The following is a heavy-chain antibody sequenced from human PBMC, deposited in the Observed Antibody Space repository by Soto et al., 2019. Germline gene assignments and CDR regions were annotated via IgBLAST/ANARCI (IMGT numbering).Heavy chain of an antibody. CDR1: GFIFSAYG. D-gene: IGHD2-2*01. CDR2: VSDDGVTT. CDR3: AREGHHIVLPDAVSFDY. Sequence: QERLVESGGGVVQPGRSLRLSCTTSGFIFSAYGMHWVRQAPGKGLQWVAVVSDDGVTTYYAESVKGRFTVSRDNSENALYLQMNNLRTEDTAVYYCAREGHHIVLPDAVSFDYGGQGTLFTVSS. J-gene: IGHJ4*02. V-gene: IGHV3-30*03.